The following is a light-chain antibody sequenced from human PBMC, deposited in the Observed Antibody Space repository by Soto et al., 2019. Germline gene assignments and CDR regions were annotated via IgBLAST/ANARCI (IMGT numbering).Light chain of an antibody. Sequence: EIVMTQPPPTLSVSPGERATLSCRASQSISSKLAWYQQKPGQAPRLLIYGASTRATGIPARFSGSGSGTEFTLTISSLQSEDFAIYYCQQYNNWWTFGQGTKVEIK. V-gene: IGKV3-15*01. CDR1: QSISSK. J-gene: IGKJ1*01. CDR2: GAS. CDR3: QQYNNWWT.